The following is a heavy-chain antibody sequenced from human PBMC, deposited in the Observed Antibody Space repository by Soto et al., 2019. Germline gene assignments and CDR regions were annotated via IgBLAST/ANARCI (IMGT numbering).Heavy chain of an antibody. V-gene: IGHV3-13*01. CDR2: IGTTGDT. J-gene: IGHJ4*02. CDR1: GFTFSDYD. CDR3: ARARSGWYAAMDF. Sequence: EVYLVESGGGLVQPGGSLSLSCLVSGFTFSDYDMHWVRQEAGKALEWVGAIGTTGDTYSPDSMEGRFTISRENVKNSLYLQIRSLRAGDTAVYFCARARSGWYAAMDFWGRRTLVTVS. D-gene: IGHD6-13*01.